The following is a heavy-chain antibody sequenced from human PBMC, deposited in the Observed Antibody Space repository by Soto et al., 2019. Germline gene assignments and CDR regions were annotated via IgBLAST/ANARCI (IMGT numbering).Heavy chain of an antibody. CDR1: GGTFSSYA. J-gene: IGHJ5*02. CDR3: ARDRRRLSYASYYGSGSYYNVPGDNWFDP. Sequence: ASVKVSCKASGGTFSSYAISWVRQAPGQGLEWMGGIIPIFGTANYAQKFQGRVTITADESTSTAYMELSSLRSEDTAVYYCARDRRRLSYASYYGSGSYYNVPGDNWFDPWGQGTLVTVSS. CDR2: IIPIFGTA. D-gene: IGHD3-10*01. V-gene: IGHV1-69*13.